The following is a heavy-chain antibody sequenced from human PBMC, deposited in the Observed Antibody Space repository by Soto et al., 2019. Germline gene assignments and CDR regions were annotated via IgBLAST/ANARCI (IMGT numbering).Heavy chain of an antibody. V-gene: IGHV4-34*01. J-gene: IGHJ4*02. CDR3: ASGMGQRALGY. Sequence: QVQLQQWGAGLLKPSETLSLTCAVYGGSFSGYYWSWIRQPPGKGLEWIGEINHSGSTNYNPSLKSRVTISVDTSKNQFSLKLSSVTAADTAVYYCASGMGQRALGYWGQGTLVTVSS. CDR2: INHSGST. D-gene: IGHD6-13*01. CDR1: GGSFSGYY.